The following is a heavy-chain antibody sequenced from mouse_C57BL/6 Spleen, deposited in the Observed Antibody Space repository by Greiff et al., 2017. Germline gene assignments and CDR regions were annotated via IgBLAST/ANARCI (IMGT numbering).Heavy chain of an antibody. J-gene: IGHJ2*01. V-gene: IGHV3-6*01. CDR3: ARDDYGGYFDY. Sequence: EVQLQESGPGLVKPSQSLSLTCSVTGYSITSGYYWNWIRQFPGNKLEWMGYISYDGSNNYNPSLKNRISITRDTSKNQFFLKLNSVTTEDTATYYCARDDYGGYFDYWGQGTTLTVSS. CDR1: GYSITSGYY. CDR2: ISYDGSN. D-gene: IGHD2-4*01.